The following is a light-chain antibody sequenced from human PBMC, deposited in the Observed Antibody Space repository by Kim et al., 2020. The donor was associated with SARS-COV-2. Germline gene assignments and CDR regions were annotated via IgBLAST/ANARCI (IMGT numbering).Light chain of an antibody. CDR2: GAS. Sequence: EIVMTQSPATLSVSPGERATLSCRASQSVSSNLAWYQQKPGQAPRLLIYGASTRANGIPGRFSGSGSGTEFTLTISSLQSEDCAVYYCQQYSHWPLTFGGGSKVGI. CDR1: QSVSSN. CDR3: QQYSHWPLT. V-gene: IGKV3-15*01. J-gene: IGKJ4*01.